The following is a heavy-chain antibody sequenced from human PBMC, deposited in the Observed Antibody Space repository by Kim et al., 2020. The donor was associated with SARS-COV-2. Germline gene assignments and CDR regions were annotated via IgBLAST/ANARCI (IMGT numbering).Heavy chain of an antibody. J-gene: IGHJ6*02. D-gene: IGHD3-3*01. V-gene: IGHV4-61*01. Sequence: SETLSLTCTVSGGSVSSSSYFWSWIRQPPGKGLEWIGYIYYSGTTSYNPSLKSRVTISVDTSRNQFSLRLSSVTAADTAMYYCASTLYDFWSGSTYGMDVWGRGTTVTVSS. CDR2: IYYSGTT. CDR1: GGSVSSSSYF. CDR3: ASTLYDFWSGSTYGMDV.